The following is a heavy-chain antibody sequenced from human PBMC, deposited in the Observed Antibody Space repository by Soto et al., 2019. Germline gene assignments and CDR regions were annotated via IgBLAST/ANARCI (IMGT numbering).Heavy chain of an antibody. CDR3: ARAGSENDY. D-gene: IGHD3-10*01. J-gene: IGHJ4*02. V-gene: IGHV3-7*05. CDR2: IKQDGSER. CDR1: GFTLSNYW. Sequence: GGSLRLSCAASGFTLSNYWMSWVRQAPGKGLEWVANIKQDGSERNYVDSVKGRFTISRDNAKNSLYLQLNSLRAEDTAVYYCARAGSENDYWGQGTLVTVSS.